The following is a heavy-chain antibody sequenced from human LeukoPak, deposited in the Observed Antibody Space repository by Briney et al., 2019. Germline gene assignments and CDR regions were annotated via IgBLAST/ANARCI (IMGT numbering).Heavy chain of an antibody. J-gene: IGHJ4*02. D-gene: IGHD3-3*01. CDR2: ISAYNGNT. CDR3: ARDGLPERIFGVASDY. V-gene: IGHV1-18*04. CDR1: GYTFTSYY. Sequence: GASVKVSCRASGYTFTSYYMHWVRQAPGQGLEWMGWISAYNGNTNYAQKLQGRATMTTDTSTSTAYMELRSLRSDDTAVYYCARDGLPERIFGVASDYWGQGTLVTVSS.